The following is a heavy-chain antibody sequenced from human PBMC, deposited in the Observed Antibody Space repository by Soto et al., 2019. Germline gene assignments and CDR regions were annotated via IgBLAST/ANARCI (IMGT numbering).Heavy chain of an antibody. J-gene: IGHJ4*02. CDR1: GYTFTTYG. Sequence: QVQLVQSGAEVKKPGASVKVSCKASGYTFTTYGISWVRQAPGQGLEWMGWISAYNSNTNYAQQLQGRVTMTTDTSTSTAYIELRSLRSDDTPAYYCARREYYGSGSLNYWGQGTLVTVSS. V-gene: IGHV1-18*01. D-gene: IGHD3-10*01. CDR2: ISAYNSNT. CDR3: ARREYYGSGSLNY.